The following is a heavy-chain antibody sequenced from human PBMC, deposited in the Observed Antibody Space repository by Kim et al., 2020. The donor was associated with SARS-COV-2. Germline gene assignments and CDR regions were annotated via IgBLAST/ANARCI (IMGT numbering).Heavy chain of an antibody. CDR1: GFTFSSYA. CDR3: ARDRVPLRPHYGMDV. D-gene: IGHD1-1*01. Sequence: GGSLRLSCAASGFTFSSYAMHWVRQAPGKGLEWVAVISYDGSNKYYADSVKGRFTISRDNSKNTLYLQMNSLSAEDTAVYYCARDRVPLRPHYGMDVWG. J-gene: IGHJ6*02. CDR2: ISYDGSNK. V-gene: IGHV3-30-3*01.